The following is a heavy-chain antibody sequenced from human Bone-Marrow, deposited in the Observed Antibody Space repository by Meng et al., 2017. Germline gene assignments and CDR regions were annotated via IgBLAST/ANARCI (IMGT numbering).Heavy chain of an antibody. J-gene: IGHJ6*02. Sequence: GESLKISCAASGFTFSSYEMNWVRQAPGKGLEWVSSISSSSSYIYYADSVKGRFTISRDNAKNSLYLQMNSLRAEDTAVYYCARAPVLRFLEWLYSGGMDVWGQGTTVTGSS. CDR3: ARAPVLRFLEWLYSGGMDV. CDR2: ISSSSSYI. CDR1: GFTFSSYE. V-gene: IGHV3-21*01. D-gene: IGHD3-3*01.